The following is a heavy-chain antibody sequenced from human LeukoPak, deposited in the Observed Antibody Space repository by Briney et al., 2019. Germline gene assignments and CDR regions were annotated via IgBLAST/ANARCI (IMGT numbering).Heavy chain of an antibody. CDR1: GFTFDTYA. CDR2: ISGSGYET. V-gene: IGHV3-23*01. D-gene: IGHD6-6*01. Sequence: GGSLRLSCAVSGFTFDTYAMNWVRQAPGKGPEWVSGISGSGYETSYSDSVKDRFTISRDNSKNTLYLQMNGLRAEDTAVYYCAKQLVYYYYYMDVWGKGTTVTVSS. J-gene: IGHJ6*03. CDR3: AKQLVYYYYYMDV.